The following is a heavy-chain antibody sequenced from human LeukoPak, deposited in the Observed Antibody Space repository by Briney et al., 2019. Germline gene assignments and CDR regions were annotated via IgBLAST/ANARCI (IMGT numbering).Heavy chain of an antibody. V-gene: IGHV3-7*01. CDR1: GFTFSSYW. Sequence: GGSLRLSCAASGFTFSSYWMSWVRQAPGKGLEWVANIKQDGSEKYYVDSVKGRFTISRDNAKNSLYLQMNSLRAEDTAVYYCARVRIARRNDYYYYMDVWGKGTTVTVSS. CDR3: ARVRIARRNDYYYYMDV. D-gene: IGHD2-15*01. CDR2: IKQDGSEK. J-gene: IGHJ6*03.